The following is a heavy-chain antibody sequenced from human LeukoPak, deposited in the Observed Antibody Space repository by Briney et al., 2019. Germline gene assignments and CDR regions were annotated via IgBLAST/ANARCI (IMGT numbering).Heavy chain of an antibody. V-gene: IGHV3-74*01. CDR1: GFSFSGHW. CDR3: ARGPNSDWSGLDF. J-gene: IGHJ4*02. CDR2: ISPTGSTT. Sequence: GGSLRLSCTASGFSFSGHWMHWARQLPGKGLVWVSRISPTGSTTSYADSVKGRFTVSRDNAKNTLYLQVNNLRAEDTAVYYCARGPNSDWSGLDFWGQGTLLTVSS. D-gene: IGHD3-9*01.